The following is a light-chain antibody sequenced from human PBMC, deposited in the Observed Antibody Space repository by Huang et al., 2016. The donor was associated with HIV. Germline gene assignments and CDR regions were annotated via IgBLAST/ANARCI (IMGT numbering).Light chain of an antibody. Sequence: EIVLTQSPGTLSLSPGERATLSCRASQSLSINYLAWYQQKPGQAPRLLIYGASSRDTGIPDRFSGSGSGTDFTLTISRLEPEDFAVYYCQQYGSSSYTFGQGTKLEIK. CDR1: QSLSINY. CDR2: GAS. CDR3: QQYGSSSYT. V-gene: IGKV3-20*01. J-gene: IGKJ2*01.